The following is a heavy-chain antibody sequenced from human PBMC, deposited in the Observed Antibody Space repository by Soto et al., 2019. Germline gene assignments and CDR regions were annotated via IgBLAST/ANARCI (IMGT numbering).Heavy chain of an antibody. Sequence: VQLVESGGGLVQPGGSLRLSCVASEFTFSGYEMNWVRQAPGKGLEWVSYISSSGITIYYTDSVKGRFTISRDNGKKSLYWQMNGLRAEDTAVYYCVRFGGAAAGPGDYWGQGTLVTVSS. CDR1: EFTFSGYE. V-gene: IGHV3-48*03. CDR2: ISSSGITI. J-gene: IGHJ4*02. CDR3: VRFGGAAAGPGDY. D-gene: IGHD6-13*01.